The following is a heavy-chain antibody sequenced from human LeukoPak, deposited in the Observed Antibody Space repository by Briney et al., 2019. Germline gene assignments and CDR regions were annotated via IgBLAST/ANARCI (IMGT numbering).Heavy chain of an antibody. CDR2: IYYSGST. V-gene: IGHV4-59*01. Sequence: PSETLSLTCAVYGGSFSGYYWSWIRQPPGKGLEWIGYIYYSGSTNYNPSLKSRVTISVDTSKNQFSLKLSSVTAADTAVYYCARAAAAGKGSFDYWGQGTLVTVSS. CDR1: GGSFSGYY. D-gene: IGHD6-13*01. J-gene: IGHJ4*02. CDR3: ARAAAAGKGSFDY.